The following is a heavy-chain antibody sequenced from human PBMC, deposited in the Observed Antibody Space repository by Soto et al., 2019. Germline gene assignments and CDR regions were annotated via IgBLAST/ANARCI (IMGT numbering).Heavy chain of an antibody. J-gene: IGHJ5*02. Sequence: GVSLTLSCAPPGLTYCRSTMNSFRQATGKGLEWVSTISSNSAYIYYTDALRGRFTISRDNAKNSLHLQMNSLRAEDTAVYYCTRDASRDSSARGWFDPWGPGTLVTVSS. CDR1: GLTYCRST. CDR3: TRDASRDSSARGWFDP. CDR2: ISSNSAYI. V-gene: IGHV3-21*01. D-gene: IGHD6-13*01.